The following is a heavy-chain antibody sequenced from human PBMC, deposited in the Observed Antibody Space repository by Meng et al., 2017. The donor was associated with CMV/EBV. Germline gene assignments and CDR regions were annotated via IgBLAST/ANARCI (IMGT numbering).Heavy chain of an antibody. V-gene: IGHV1-2*02. CDR3: ARGSEYQLLYSWWFDP. CDR2: INPNSGGT. D-gene: IGHD2-2*02. CDR1: GYTFTGYY. J-gene: IGHJ5*02. Sequence: SGYTFTGYYMHWVRQAPGQGLEWMGWINPNSGGTNYAQKFQGRVTMTRDTSISTAYMELSRLRSDDTAVYYCARGSEYQLLYSWWFDPWGQGTLVTVSS.